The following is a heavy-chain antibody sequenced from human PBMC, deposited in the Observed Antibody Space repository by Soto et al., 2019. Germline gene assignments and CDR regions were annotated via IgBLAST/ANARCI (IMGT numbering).Heavy chain of an antibody. Sequence: PSETLSLTCTVSGGSISSYYWSWIRQPPGKGLEWIGYIYYSGSTNYNPSLKSRATISVDTSKNQFSLRLSSVTAADTAVYYCVRHALVHNSGSLDFDYWGQGTQVTVSS. V-gene: IGHV4-59*08. CDR3: VRHALVHNSGSLDFDY. J-gene: IGHJ4*02. CDR1: GGSISSYY. CDR2: IYYSGST. D-gene: IGHD6-19*01.